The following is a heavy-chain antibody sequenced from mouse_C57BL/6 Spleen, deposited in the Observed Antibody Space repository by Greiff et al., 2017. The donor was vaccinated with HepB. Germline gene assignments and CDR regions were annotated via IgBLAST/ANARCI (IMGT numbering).Heavy chain of an antibody. CDR1: GFTFSDYG. CDR2: ISSGSSTI. D-gene: IGHD1-1*01. Sequence: EVKLQESGGGLVKPGGSLKLSCAASGFTFSDYGMHWVRQAPEKGLEWVAYISSGSSTIYYADTVKGRFTISRDNAKNTLFLQMTSLRSEDTAMYYCARPLREGFAYWGQGTLVTVSA. J-gene: IGHJ3*01. CDR3: ARPLREGFAY. V-gene: IGHV5-17*01.